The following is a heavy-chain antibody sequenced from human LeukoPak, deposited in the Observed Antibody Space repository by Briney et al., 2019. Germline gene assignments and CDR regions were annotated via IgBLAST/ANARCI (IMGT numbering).Heavy chain of an antibody. J-gene: IGHJ4*02. CDR1: GGSISSYY. V-gene: IGHV4-59*08. CDR3: ARVDRGNDVFDY. Sequence: SETLSLTCTVSGGSISSYYWSWIRQPPGKGLEWIGYIYYSGSTNYNPSLKSRVTISVDTSKNQFSLKLSSVTAADTAVYYCARVDRGNDVFDYWGQGTLVTVSS. CDR2: IYYSGST. D-gene: IGHD1-1*01.